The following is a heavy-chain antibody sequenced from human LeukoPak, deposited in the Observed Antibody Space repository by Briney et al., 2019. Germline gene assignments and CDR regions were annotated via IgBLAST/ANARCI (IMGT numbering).Heavy chain of an antibody. Sequence: GGSLRLSCAASGFTFSSYSMNWVRQAPGKGLEWVSSISSSSSYIYYADSVKGRFTISRDNAKNSLYLQMNSLRAEDTAVYYCARVAHSRDIAAPGAFDIWGQGTMVTVSS. V-gene: IGHV3-21*01. D-gene: IGHD6-6*01. CDR3: ARVAHSRDIAAPGAFDI. CDR2: ISSSSSYI. CDR1: GFTFSSYS. J-gene: IGHJ3*02.